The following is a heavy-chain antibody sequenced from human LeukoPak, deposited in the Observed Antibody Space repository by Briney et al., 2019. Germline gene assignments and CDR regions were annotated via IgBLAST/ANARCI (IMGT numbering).Heavy chain of an antibody. V-gene: IGHV4-31*03. CDR1: GGSISSGGYY. D-gene: IGHD4-17*01. CDR3: ARGDTVTTTFDY. J-gene: IGHJ4*02. Sequence: PSETLSLTCTVSGGSISSGGYYWSWIRQHSGKGLEWTGYIYYSGSTYYNPSLKSRVTISVDTSKNQFSLKLSSVTAADTAVYYCARGDTVTTTFDYWGQGTLVTVSS. CDR2: IYYSGST.